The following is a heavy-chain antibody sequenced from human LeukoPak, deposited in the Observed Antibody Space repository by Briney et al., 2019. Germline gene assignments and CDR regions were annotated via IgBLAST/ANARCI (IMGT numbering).Heavy chain of an antibody. D-gene: IGHD3-9*01. CDR1: GGSISSYY. J-gene: IGHJ5*02. CDR3: ARTYYDILTSNWFDP. Sequence: PSETLSLTCTVSGGSISSYYWSWIRQPPGKGLEWIGYIYYSGSTNYNPSLKSRVTISVDTSKNQFSLKLSSVTAADTAVYYCARTYYDILTSNWFDPWGQGTLVTVSS. V-gene: IGHV4-59*12. CDR2: IYYSGST.